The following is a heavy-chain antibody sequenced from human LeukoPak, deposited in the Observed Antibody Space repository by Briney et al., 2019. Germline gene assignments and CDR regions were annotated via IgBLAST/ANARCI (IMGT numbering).Heavy chain of an antibody. J-gene: IGHJ4*02. CDR3: ARDASSRPFNY. CDR1: GYSFTDYN. Sequence: ASVKVSCKASGYSFTDYNVHWVRQAPGPGLEWMGWINPKSGATNFAQRFQGRVTMTGETSINTAFMELYSLTSDDTAIYYCARDASSRPFNYWGQGTLVSVSS. V-gene: IGHV1-2*02. CDR2: INPKSGAT. D-gene: IGHD2-15*01.